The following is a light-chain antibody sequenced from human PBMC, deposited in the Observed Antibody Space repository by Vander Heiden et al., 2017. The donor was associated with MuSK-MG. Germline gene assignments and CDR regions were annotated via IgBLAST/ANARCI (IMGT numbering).Light chain of an antibody. Sequence: AIRMTQSPSSFSASTGDRVTITCRASQGISSYLAWYQQKPGKAPKLLIYAASTLQSGVPSRFSGSGSGTDFTLTISCLQSEDFATYYCRQDDSYLYTFGQGTKVEIK. CDR2: AAS. J-gene: IGKJ2*01. CDR1: QGISSY. CDR3: RQDDSYLYT. V-gene: IGKV1-8*01.